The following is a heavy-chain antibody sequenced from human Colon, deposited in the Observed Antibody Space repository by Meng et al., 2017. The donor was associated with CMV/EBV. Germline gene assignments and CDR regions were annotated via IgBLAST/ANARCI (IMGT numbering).Heavy chain of an antibody. V-gene: IGHV4-39*07. CDR2: IYYRGRA. CDR1: GDSISSTTYY. Sequence: SETLSLTCIVSGDSISSTTYYWAWLRQPPGKGLEWIGHIYYRGRAYYNPSLKSRVTISVDTSKNHFSLYLNSVTAADTAVYYCAGLSYCSSTSCYYYYGMDVWGQGTTVTVSS. J-gene: IGHJ6*02. CDR3: AGLSYCSSTSCYYYYGMDV. D-gene: IGHD2-2*01.